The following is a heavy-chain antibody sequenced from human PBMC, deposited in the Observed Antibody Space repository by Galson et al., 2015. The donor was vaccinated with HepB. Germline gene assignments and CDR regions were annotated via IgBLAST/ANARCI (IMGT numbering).Heavy chain of an antibody. J-gene: IGHJ3*01. V-gene: IGHV1-18*04. Sequence: SVKVSCKASGYTFASSGISWVRQAPGQGLEWMGWVSTYNDKTYFALKFQGRVTMTTDTPTSTAYMELRSLRSDDTAVYFCARDGQPSGPEFDLWGQGTMVTVSS. CDR3: ARDGQPSGPEFDL. CDR1: GYTFASSG. CDR2: VSTYNDKT. D-gene: IGHD6-19*01.